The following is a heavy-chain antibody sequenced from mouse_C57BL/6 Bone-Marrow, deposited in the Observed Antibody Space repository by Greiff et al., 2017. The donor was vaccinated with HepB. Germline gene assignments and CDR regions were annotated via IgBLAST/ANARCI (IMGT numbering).Heavy chain of an antibody. D-gene: IGHD1-1*01. CDR3: ARRYYGRWYFDV. CDR1: GYTFTSYW. J-gene: IGHJ1*03. Sequence: QVQLQQPGAELVKPGASVKLSCKASGYTFTSYWMHWVKQRPGQGLEWIGMIHPNSGSTNYNEKFKSKATLTVDKSSSTAYMQLSSLTSEDSAVYYCARRYYGRWYFDVWGTGTTVTVSS. CDR2: IHPNSGST. V-gene: IGHV1-64*01.